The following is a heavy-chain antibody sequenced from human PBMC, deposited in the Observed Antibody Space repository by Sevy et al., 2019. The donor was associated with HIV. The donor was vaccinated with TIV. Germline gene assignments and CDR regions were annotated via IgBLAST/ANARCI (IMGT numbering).Heavy chain of an antibody. D-gene: IGHD1-26*01. Sequence: SETLSLTCTVSGGSITSLYWNWIRQPPGKGLEWIANIYYNGHINYNPSLKSRVSSSLDTSKNQFSLRLSSVTAADTAMYYCAGENAWGRGYSWGQGTLVTVSS. CDR3: AGENAWGRGYS. V-gene: IGHV4-59*08. J-gene: IGHJ4*02. CDR1: GGSITSLY. CDR2: IYYNGHI.